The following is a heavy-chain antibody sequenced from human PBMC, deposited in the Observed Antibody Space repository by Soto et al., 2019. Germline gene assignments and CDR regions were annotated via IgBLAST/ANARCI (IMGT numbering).Heavy chain of an antibody. Sequence: SETLSLTCTVSGGSISSSSYYWGWIRQPPGKGLEWIGSIYYSGSTYYNPSLKSRVTISVDTSKNQFSLKLSSVTAADSAVYYCARTVAGTRVGAFDIWGQGTMVT. CDR1: GGSISSSSYY. CDR2: IYYSGST. J-gene: IGHJ3*02. V-gene: IGHV4-39*01. CDR3: ARTVAGTRVGAFDI. D-gene: IGHD6-19*01.